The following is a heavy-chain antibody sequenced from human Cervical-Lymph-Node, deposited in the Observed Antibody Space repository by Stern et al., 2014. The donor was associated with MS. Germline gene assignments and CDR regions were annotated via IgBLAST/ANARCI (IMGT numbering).Heavy chain of an antibody. CDR2: IFSNDER. CDR1: GFSLSNGRMG. CDR3: ARILYDGAYRGDY. Sequence: VKLEEFGPVLVKPTETLMLTCTVSGFSLSNGRMGVSWIRQPPGKALEWLAHIFSNDERSYSTSLKIRLTISKDTSRSQVVLTMTNMDPVDTATYFCARILYDGAYRGDYWGQGILVTVSS. V-gene: IGHV2-26*01. J-gene: IGHJ4*02. D-gene: IGHD3-10*01.